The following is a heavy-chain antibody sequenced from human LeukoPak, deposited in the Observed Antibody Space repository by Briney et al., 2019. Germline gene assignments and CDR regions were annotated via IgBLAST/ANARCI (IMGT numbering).Heavy chain of an antibody. Sequence: GGSLRLSCVVSGIPFSDYYMNWIRQAPGKGLEWISYISSSSSYTDYADSVKGRFTISRDNAKSALYLHLNSLRLEDTAVYYCAKAGVIAAASFGDYWGQGTLVTVSS. CDR1: GIPFSDYY. V-gene: IGHV3-11*05. J-gene: IGHJ4*02. CDR2: ISSSSSYT. D-gene: IGHD6-13*01. CDR3: AKAGVIAAASFGDY.